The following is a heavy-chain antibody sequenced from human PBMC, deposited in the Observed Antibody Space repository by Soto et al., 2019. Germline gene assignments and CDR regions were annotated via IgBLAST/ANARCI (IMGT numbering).Heavy chain of an antibody. Sequence: VQLVESGGGLVQPGGSLRLSCAASGFTFSSYDMHWVRQATGKGLEWVSAIGTAGATYYPGSVKGRFTISSENAKNSLYLQMNSLRAGDTAVYYCARGITMVRGVIIDYFDYWGQGTLVTVSS. CDR3: ARGITMVRGVIIDYFDY. CDR1: GFTFSSYD. V-gene: IGHV3-13*04. CDR2: IGTAGAT. J-gene: IGHJ4*02. D-gene: IGHD3-10*01.